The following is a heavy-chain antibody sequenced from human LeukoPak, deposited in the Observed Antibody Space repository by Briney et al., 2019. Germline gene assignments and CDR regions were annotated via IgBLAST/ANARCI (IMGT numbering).Heavy chain of an antibody. CDR3: ARSQYSSGWIDY. Sequence: SETLSLTCTVSGGSISSSSYYWGWIRQPPGKGLEWIGSIYYSGSTNYNPSLKSRVTISVDTSKNQFSLKLSSVTAADTAVYYCARSQYSSGWIDYWGQGTLVTVSS. V-gene: IGHV4-39*07. CDR2: IYYSGST. D-gene: IGHD6-19*01. CDR1: GGSISSSSYY. J-gene: IGHJ4*02.